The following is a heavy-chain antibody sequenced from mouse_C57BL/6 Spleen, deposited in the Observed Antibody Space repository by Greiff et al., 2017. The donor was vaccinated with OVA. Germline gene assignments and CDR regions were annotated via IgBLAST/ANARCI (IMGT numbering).Heavy chain of an antibody. Sequence: VQLKESGAELVRPGASVKLSCTASGFNIKDYYMHWVKQWPEQGLEWIGRIDPEDGDTEYAPKFQGKATMTAATSTSTAYLQLSSLTSEDTAVYYCTREYGSSYGDFDVWGTGTTVTVSS. CDR2: IDPEDGDT. CDR1: GFNIKDYY. J-gene: IGHJ1*03. CDR3: TREYGSSYGDFDV. V-gene: IGHV14-1*01. D-gene: IGHD1-1*01.